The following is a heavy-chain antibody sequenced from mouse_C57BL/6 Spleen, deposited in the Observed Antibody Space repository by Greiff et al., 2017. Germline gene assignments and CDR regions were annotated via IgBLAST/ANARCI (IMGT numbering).Heavy chain of an antibody. CDR1: GFTFSSYG. Sequence: DVHLVESGGDLVKPGGSLKLSCAASGFTFSSYGMSWVRQTPDKRLEWVATISSGGSYTYYPDRVKGRCTISRDNAKNTLYLQMSSLKSEDTAMYYCARPDYDGYPFAYWGQGTLVTVSA. CDR2: ISSGGSYT. J-gene: IGHJ3*01. V-gene: IGHV5-6*01. CDR3: ARPDYDGYPFAY. D-gene: IGHD2-3*01.